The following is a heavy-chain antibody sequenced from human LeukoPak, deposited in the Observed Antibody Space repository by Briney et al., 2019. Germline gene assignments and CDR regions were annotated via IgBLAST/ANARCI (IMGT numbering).Heavy chain of an antibody. V-gene: IGHV3-66*04. J-gene: IGHJ4*02. Sequence: GGSLRLSCTASEFTFSSYGMNWVRQAPGKGLEWVSVIYSGGNTYYADSVKGRFTISRDNSKNTVYLQMNSLRADDTAVYYCARRSTIAAPLDYWGQGTLVTVSS. D-gene: IGHD6-13*01. CDR3: ARRSTIAAPLDY. CDR2: IYSGGNT. CDR1: EFTFSSYG.